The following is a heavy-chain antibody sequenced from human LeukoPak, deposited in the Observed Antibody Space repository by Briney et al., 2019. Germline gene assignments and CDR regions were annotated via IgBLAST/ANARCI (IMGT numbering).Heavy chain of an antibody. D-gene: IGHD6-19*01. J-gene: IGHJ4*02. Sequence: GGSLRLSCAASGFTFSSYGMHWVRQAPGQGLEWVAVIWYDGSNKYHADSVKGRFTISRDNSKNTLYLQMNSLRAEDTAVYYCAKDTRGIAVAGNFDYWGQGTLVTVSS. CDR1: GFTFSSYG. CDR2: IWYDGSNK. CDR3: AKDTRGIAVAGNFDY. V-gene: IGHV3-33*06.